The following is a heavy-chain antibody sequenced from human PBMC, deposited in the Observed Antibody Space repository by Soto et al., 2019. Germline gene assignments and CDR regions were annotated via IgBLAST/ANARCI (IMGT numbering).Heavy chain of an antibody. CDR3: ARGGYNFGYGYGDYFDF. D-gene: IGHD5-18*01. V-gene: IGHV3-30-3*01. CDR1: GFTFSSYA. Sequence: QVQLVESGGGVVQPGRSLRLSCAASGFTFSSYAMHWVRQAPGKGLDWVTFISYDGNNQYYADSVKGRFTISRDNSKNTLYVQMNSLRAEDTDVYYCARGGYNFGYGYGDYFDFWGQGTLVTVS. CDR2: ISYDGNNQ. J-gene: IGHJ4*02.